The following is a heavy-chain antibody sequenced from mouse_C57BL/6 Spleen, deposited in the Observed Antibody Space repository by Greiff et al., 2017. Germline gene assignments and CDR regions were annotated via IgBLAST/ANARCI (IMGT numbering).Heavy chain of an antibody. V-gene: IGHV1-69*01. D-gene: IGHD1-3*01. J-gene: IGHJ1*03. CDR1: GYTFTSYW. CDR3: ARRLGTAEWGYFGV. Sequence: QVQLKQPGAELVMPGASVKLSCKASGYTFTSYWMHWVKQRPGQGLEWIGEIDPSDSYTNYNQKFKGKSTLTVDKSSSTAYMQLSSLTSEDSAVYYCARRLGTAEWGYFGVWGTGTTVTVSS. CDR2: IDPSDSYT.